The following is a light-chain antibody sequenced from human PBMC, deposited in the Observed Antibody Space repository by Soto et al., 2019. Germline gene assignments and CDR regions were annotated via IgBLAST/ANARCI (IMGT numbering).Light chain of an antibody. V-gene: IGLV1-44*01. J-gene: IGLJ1*01. CDR2: SNN. CDR1: SSNIGSNT. CDR3: AVWDDSLNGYV. Sequence: QSVLTQPPSASGTPGQRVTISCSGSSSNIGSNTVNWYQHLPRAAPKLLIQSNNQRPSGVPDRFPGSQSGTSASLAISGLQSEDEADYYCAVWDDSLNGYVFGTGTKLTVL.